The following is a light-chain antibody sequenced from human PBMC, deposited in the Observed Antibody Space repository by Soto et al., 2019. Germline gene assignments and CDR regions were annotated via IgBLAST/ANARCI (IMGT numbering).Light chain of an antibody. V-gene: IGKV3-20*01. CDR2: GTS. Sequence: EIVLTQSPGTLSLSPGERVTLSCRASQSVTSTHLAWYQQKPGQAPRLLIYGTSNRATGIPDRFSGSASGTDFTLTISRLEPEDFAVYYCHHYGTSAPWTFGQGTKVDIK. CDR1: QSVTSTH. CDR3: HHYGTSAPWT. J-gene: IGKJ1*01.